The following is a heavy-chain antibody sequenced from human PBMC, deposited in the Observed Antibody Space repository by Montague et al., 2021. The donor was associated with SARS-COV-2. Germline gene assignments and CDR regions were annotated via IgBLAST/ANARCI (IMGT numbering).Heavy chain of an antibody. CDR1: GGSISAENW. CDR2: IYHTGST. J-gene: IGHJ4*02. D-gene: IGHD1-26*01. V-gene: IGHV4-4*02. Sequence: SETLSLTCAVSGGSISAENWRAHVRPPVTEGLGRVGEIYHTGSTKYKPSLKSRVSMSVDKPWNQFSLGLTSVTAADTAIYYCARKGSGRSDLAYWGQGTLVTVSS. CDR3: ARKGSGRSDLAY.